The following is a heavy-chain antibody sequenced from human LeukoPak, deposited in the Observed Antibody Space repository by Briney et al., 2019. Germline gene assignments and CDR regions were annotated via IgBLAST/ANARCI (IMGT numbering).Heavy chain of an antibody. CDR3: AKCGNSGCHLIDY. J-gene: IGHJ4*02. D-gene: IGHD5-12*01. CDR1: GYTFNTNA. Sequence: GGSLRLSCAASGYTFNTNAMSWVGQAPGKGLERVSAISGRTGGTYYADSVKGRFTISRDNSKSTLYLQMDSLRAEDTAVYYCAKCGNSGCHLIDYWGQGTLVTVSS. CDR2: ISGRTGGT. V-gene: IGHV3-23*01.